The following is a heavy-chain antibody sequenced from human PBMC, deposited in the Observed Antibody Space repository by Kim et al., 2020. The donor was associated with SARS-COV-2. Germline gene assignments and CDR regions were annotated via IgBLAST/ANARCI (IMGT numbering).Heavy chain of an antibody. D-gene: IGHD3-3*01. Sequence: ASVKVSCKVSGYTLTELSMHWVRQAPGKGLEWMGGFDPEDGETIYAQKFQGRVTITEDTSTDTAYMELSSLRSEDTAVYYCATSPVLRVLEWLSYRTRPNDYHHGMDVWGRGTTVPVPS. V-gene: IGHV1-24*01. CDR1: GYTLTELS. CDR2: FDPEDGET. J-gene: IGHJ6*04. CDR3: ATSPVLRVLEWLSYRTRPNDYHHGMDV.